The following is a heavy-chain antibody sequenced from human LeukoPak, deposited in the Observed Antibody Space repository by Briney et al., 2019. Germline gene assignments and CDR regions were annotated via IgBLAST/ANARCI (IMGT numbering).Heavy chain of an antibody. D-gene: IGHD6-6*01. CDR2: IYYSGST. Sequence: SETLSLTCTVSGGSISSSSYYWGWIRQPPGKGLEWIGSIYYSGSTYYNPSLKSRVTISVDTSKNQFSLKLSSVTAADTAVYYCARHRGGEQLVLFDYWGQGTLVTVSS. J-gene: IGHJ4*02. V-gene: IGHV4-39*01. CDR1: GGSISSSSYY. CDR3: ARHRGGEQLVLFDY.